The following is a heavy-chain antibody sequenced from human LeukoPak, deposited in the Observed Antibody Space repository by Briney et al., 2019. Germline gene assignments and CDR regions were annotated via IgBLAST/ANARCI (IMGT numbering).Heavy chain of an antibody. J-gene: IGHJ4*02. Sequence: ASVKVSCKASGYIFTSYGISWVRQATGQGLEWMGWISAYNGKTNYAQKLQGRVTMTTDTSTTTVYMEVRSLRSDDTAVYYCARGPGYGDSMYYFDYWGQGTLVTVSS. V-gene: IGHV1-18*04. CDR3: ARGPGYGDSMYYFDY. CDR1: GYIFTSYG. CDR2: ISAYNGKT. D-gene: IGHD2-21*02.